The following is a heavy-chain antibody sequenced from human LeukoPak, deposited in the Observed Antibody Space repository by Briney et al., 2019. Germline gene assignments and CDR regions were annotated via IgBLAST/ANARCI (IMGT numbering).Heavy chain of an antibody. CDR3: AKDMAWELPSKGMDV. D-gene: IGHD1-26*01. V-gene: IGHV3-43*02. Sequence: GGSLRLSCAASGFTFDEYVMHWVRQAPGKGLEWVSLISGDGGSTYYADSVKGRFTVSRDNSKNSLYLQMNSLRTEDTALYYCAKDMAWELPSKGMDVWGQGTTVTVSS. CDR2: ISGDGGST. CDR1: GFTFDEYV. J-gene: IGHJ6*02.